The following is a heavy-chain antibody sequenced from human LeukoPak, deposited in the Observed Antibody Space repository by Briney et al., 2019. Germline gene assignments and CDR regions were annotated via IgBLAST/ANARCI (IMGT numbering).Heavy chain of an antibody. CDR3: STVRPYYRDVDY. CDR2: FDPEDGET. D-gene: IGHD3-10*01. J-gene: IGHJ4*01. Sequence: ASVKVSCKVSGYTLTELSMHWVRQAPGNGLEWMGGFDPEDGETIYAQKFQDRVTMTEDTSTDTAYMELSSLRSEDTAVYYCSTVRPYYRDVDYWGQGTQVTVSS. CDR1: GYTLTELS. V-gene: IGHV1-24*01.